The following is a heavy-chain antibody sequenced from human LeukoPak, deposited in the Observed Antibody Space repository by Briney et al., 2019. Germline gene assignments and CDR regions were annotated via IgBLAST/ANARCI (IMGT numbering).Heavy chain of an antibody. CDR3: ATAKFITMVRGVIIPVWYFDL. J-gene: IGHJ2*01. D-gene: IGHD3-10*01. CDR2: IYHSGST. CDR1: GGSISSGGYY. V-gene: IGHV4-30-2*01. Sequence: SETLSLTCTVSGGSISSGGYYWSWIRQPPGKGLEWIGYIYHSGSTYYNPSLKSRVTISVDTSKNQFSLKLSSVTAADTAVYYCATAKFITMVRGVIIPVWYFDLWGRGTLVTVSS.